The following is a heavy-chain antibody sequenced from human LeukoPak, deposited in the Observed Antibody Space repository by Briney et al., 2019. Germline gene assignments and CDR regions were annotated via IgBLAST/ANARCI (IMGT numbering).Heavy chain of an antibody. V-gene: IGHV1-24*01. CDR1: GYTLTELS. CDR3: ATVPRGIVGATRPFDS. CDR2: FDPEDGET. J-gene: IGHJ4*02. Sequence: GASVKVSCKVSGYTLTELSMHWVRQAPGKGLEWMGGFDPEDGETIYAQKFQGRVTMTEDTSTDTAYMELSSLRSEDTAVYYCATVPRGIVGATRPFDSWGQGTLVTVSS. D-gene: IGHD1-26*01.